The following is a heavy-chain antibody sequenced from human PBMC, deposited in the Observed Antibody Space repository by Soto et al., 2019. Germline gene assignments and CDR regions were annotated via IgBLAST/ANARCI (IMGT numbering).Heavy chain of an antibody. CDR2: IIPIFGTA. V-gene: IGHV1-69*01. CDR3: ASRPKGGSSSSTSDYYSGKDV. D-gene: IGHD6-6*01. Sequence: QVQLVQSGAEVKKPGSSVKVSCKASGGTFSSYAISWVRQAPGQGLEWMGGIIPIFGTANYAQKFQGRVTMTADEATSTASMELSSLRSEDTAVYYCASRPKGGSSSSTSDYYSGKDVWGQGSTVTVAS. CDR1: GGTFSSYA. J-gene: IGHJ6*02.